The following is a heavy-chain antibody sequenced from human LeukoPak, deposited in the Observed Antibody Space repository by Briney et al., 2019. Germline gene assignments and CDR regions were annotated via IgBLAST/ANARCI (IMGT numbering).Heavy chain of an antibody. J-gene: IGHJ6*03. CDR3: ARDPYSGNYGDDYYYYMDV. CDR2: IISRSSYI. CDR1: GFTFSTYN. D-gene: IGHD1-26*01. V-gene: IGHV3-21*06. Sequence: GGSLRLSCAASGFTFSTYNMKWVRHAPGKGLEWVSSIISRSSYIYYADSVKGRFTISRDNAKNSLYLQMNNLSPDDTAVYFCARDPYSGNYGDDYYYYMDVWGKGTTVIISS.